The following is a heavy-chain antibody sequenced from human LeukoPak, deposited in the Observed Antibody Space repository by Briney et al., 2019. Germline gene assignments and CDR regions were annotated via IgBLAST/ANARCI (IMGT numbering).Heavy chain of an antibody. CDR2: IRNDGTIK. Sequence: GGSLRLSCAASGVTFRTYGMHWVRQAPGKGLEWVAFIRNDGTIKYYADSVKGRFTISRDNSKNTLYLQMNSQRAEDTAVYYCAKTASSSWGYFDYWGQGTLVTVSS. CDR3: AKTASSSWGYFDY. D-gene: IGHD6-13*01. J-gene: IGHJ4*02. V-gene: IGHV3-30*02. CDR1: GVTFRTYG.